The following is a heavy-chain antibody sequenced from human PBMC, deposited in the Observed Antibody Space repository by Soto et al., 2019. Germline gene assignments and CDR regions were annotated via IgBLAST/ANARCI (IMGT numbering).Heavy chain of an antibody. CDR2: IYYSGST. V-gene: IGHV4-31*03. D-gene: IGHD5-12*01. J-gene: IGHJ4*02. CDR1: DGSISSGGYY. CDR3: ARNEVDIVATHFDY. Sequence: PSETLSLTCTVSDGSISSGGYYWSWIRQHPGKGREWIGYIYYSGSTYYNPSLKSRVTISVDTSKNQFSLKLSSVTAADTAVYYCARNEVDIVATHFDYWGQGTLVTVS.